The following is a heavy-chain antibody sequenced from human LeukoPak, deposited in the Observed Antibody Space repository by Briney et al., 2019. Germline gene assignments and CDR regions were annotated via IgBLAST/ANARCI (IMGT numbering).Heavy chain of an antibody. CDR3: ASPHKYYDDWSGYSPLDD. V-gene: IGHV1-69*01. J-gene: IGHJ4*02. CDR1: GGTFTNLA. D-gene: IGHD3-3*01. CDR2: FIPMSGTA. Sequence: GASVKVSCKASGGTFTNLAFNWVRQAPGQGLEWMGGFIPMSGTANYAQNFQGRITITADESPNTAYMELSSLRSEDTALYYCASPHKYYDDWSGYSPLDDWGQGTLVTVSS.